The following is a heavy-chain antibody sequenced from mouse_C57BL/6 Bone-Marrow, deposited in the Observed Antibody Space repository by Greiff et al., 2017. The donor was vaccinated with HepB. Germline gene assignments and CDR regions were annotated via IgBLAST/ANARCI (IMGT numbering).Heavy chain of an antibody. J-gene: IGHJ4*01. CDR2: IYPGNGDT. V-gene: IGHV1-12*01. Sequence: VQLQQSGAELVRPGASVKMSCKASGYTFTSYNMHWVKQTPRQGLEWIGAIYPGNGDTSYNEKFKSKATLTVDTSSSTAYMQLSSLTSEDSAVYYCARYYYGRPLAMDYWGQGTSVTVSS. CDR3: ARYYYGRPLAMDY. CDR1: GYTFTSYN. D-gene: IGHD1-1*01.